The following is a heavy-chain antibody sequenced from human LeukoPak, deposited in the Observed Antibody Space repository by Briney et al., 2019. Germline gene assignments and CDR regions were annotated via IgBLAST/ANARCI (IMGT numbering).Heavy chain of an antibody. V-gene: IGHV4-39*01. J-gene: IGHJ5*02. Sequence: SETLSLTCTVSGGSISSSSYYWGWIRQPPGKGLEWIGSIYYSGSTYYNPSLKSRVTISVDTSKNQSSLKLSSVTAADTAVYYCAGLGLRVGASNWFDPWGQGTLVTVSS. D-gene: IGHD1-26*01. CDR1: GGSISSSSYY. CDR3: AGLGLRVGASNWFDP. CDR2: IYYSGST.